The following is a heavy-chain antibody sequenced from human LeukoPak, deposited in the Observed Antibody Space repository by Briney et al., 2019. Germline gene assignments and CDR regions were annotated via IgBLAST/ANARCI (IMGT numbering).Heavy chain of an antibody. CDR2: ISSSSSTI. J-gene: IGHJ5*02. CDR1: GFTFRSHS. CDR3: ARDRSSLFDP. V-gene: IGHV3-48*01. Sequence: PGGSLRLSCTTSGFTFRSHSMNWVRQAPGKGLEWVSYISSSSSTIYYADSVKGRFTISRDNAKNSLYLQMNSLRAEDTAVYYCARDRSSLFDPWGQGTLVIVSS.